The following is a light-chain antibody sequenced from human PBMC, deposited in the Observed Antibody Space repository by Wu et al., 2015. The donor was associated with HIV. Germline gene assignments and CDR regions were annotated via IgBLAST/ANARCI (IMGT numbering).Light chain of an antibody. CDR1: QSVGRW. Sequence: DIQMTQSPSSVSASVGDRVTITCRASQSVGRWLAWYQQKPGKAPKLLIYASSSLQRGVPSRFSGSESGTEFSLTISSLQPEDFAVYYCQQANIFPFTFGPGTKVEIK. CDR2: ASS. CDR3: QQANIFPFT. V-gene: IGKV1-12*01. J-gene: IGKJ3*01.